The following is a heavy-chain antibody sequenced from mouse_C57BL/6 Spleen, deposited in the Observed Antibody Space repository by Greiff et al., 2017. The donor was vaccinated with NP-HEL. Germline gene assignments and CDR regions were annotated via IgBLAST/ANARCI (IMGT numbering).Heavy chain of an antibody. V-gene: IGHV1-50*01. CDR2: IDPSDSYT. Sequence: QVQLQQSGAELVKPGASVKLSCKASGYTFTSYWMQWVKQRPGQGLEWIGEIDPSDSYTNYNQKFKGKATLTVDTSSSTAYMQLSSLTSEDSAVYYCARLTYSVAAMDYWGQGTSVTVSS. J-gene: IGHJ4*01. CDR3: ARLTYSVAAMDY. CDR1: GYTFTSYW. D-gene: IGHD1-1*01.